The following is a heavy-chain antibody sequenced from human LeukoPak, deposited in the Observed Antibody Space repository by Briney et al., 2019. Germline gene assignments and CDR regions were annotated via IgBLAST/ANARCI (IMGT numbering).Heavy chain of an antibody. D-gene: IGHD3-22*01. CDR1: GYTLTELS. CDR2: FDPEDGET. Sequence: ASVKVSCKVSGYTLTELSMHWVRQAPGKGLEWMGGFDPEDGETIYAQKFQGRVTMAEDTSTDTAYMELSSLRSEDTAVYYCATGKIVVVPGTFDIWGQGTMVTVSS. V-gene: IGHV1-24*01. CDR3: ATGKIVVVPGTFDI. J-gene: IGHJ3*02.